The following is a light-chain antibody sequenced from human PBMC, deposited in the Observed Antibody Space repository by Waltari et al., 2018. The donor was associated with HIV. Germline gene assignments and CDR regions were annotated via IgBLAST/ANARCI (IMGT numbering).Light chain of an antibody. J-gene: IGLJ2*01. CDR1: NANIGTHE. CDR2: NPN. CDR3: QSSDNTLSGSV. V-gene: IGLV1-40*01. Sequence: QSVLTQPPSVSGAPGQRVTLSCTGGNANIGTHEVHWYQQFPGTAPQLLFYNPNHRPSGAPDRFSCSKSGTSAALAITGLQADDEADYYCQSSDNTLSGSVFGGGTRLTVL.